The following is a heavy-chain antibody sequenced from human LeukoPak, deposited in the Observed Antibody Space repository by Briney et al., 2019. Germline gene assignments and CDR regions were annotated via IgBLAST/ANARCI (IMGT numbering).Heavy chain of an antibody. V-gene: IGHV1-46*01. CDR2: IYPRDGST. CDR3: ARDQEGFDY. Sequence: WASVKVSCKASGYTFTSNYIHWVRQAPGQGLEWMGMIYPRDGSTSYAQKFQGRVTVTRDTSTSTVHMELSGLRSEDTAVYYCARDQEGFDYWGQEPWSPSPQ. J-gene: IGHJ4*01. CDR1: GYTFTSNY.